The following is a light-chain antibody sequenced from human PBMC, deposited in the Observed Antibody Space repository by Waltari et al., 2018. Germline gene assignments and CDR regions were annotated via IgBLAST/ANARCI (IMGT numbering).Light chain of an antibody. CDR3: QQRGTWPLT. CDR1: QGVSSN. J-gene: IGKJ4*01. CDR2: DAS. V-gene: IGKV3-11*01. Sequence: EIVLTQSPATLSLSPGERGTLSCRASQGVSSNLAWYQQKPGQAPRLLIYDASNRATGVPDRFSGSGSGTDFTLTISSLEPEDFAVYYCQQRGTWPLTFGGGTKVEIK.